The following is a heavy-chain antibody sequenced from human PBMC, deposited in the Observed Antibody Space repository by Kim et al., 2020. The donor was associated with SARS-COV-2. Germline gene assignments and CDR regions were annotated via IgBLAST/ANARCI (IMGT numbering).Heavy chain of an antibody. V-gene: IGHV1-18*01. J-gene: IGHJ6*03. CDR1: GYTFTSYG. CDR3: ARGTPIVGATTSYYYYMDV. D-gene: IGHD1-26*01. CDR2: ISAYNGNT. Sequence: ASVKVSCKASGYTFTSYGISWVRQAPGQGLEWMGWISAYNGNTNYAQKLQGRVTMTTDTSTSTAYMELSSLRSDDTAVYYCARGTPIVGATTSYYYYMDVWVKGTTVTLSS.